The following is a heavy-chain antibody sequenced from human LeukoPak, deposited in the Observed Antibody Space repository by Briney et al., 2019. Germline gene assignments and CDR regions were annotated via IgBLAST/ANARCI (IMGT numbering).Heavy chain of an antibody. CDR3: ARPRIPGAGTDAFDV. CDR1: GYTFTSYA. CDR2: INTNTGNP. J-gene: IGHJ3*01. Sequence: GASVKVSCKASGYTFTSYAMYWVRQAPGQGLECMGWINTNTGNPMYAQGFTGRFVFSLDTSVSTAYLQISSLKAEDTALYYCARPRIPGAGTDAFDVWGQGTMVTVSS. V-gene: IGHV7-4-1*02. D-gene: IGHD6-13*01.